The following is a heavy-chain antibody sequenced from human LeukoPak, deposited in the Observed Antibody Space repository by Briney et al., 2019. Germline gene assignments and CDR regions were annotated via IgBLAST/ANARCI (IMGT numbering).Heavy chain of an antibody. Sequence: PGGSLRLSCAASGFSFSDHSMHWVRQAPGKGLEWVTVISYDGSDKFYTDSVKGRFLISRDNSKNTLYLQTSSLKTEDTAVYYCTSGPLTGTTNYWGQGTLVTVSS. D-gene: IGHD1-7*01. J-gene: IGHJ4*02. CDR1: GFSFSDHS. CDR2: ISYDGSDK. CDR3: TSGPLTGTTNY. V-gene: IGHV3-30*04.